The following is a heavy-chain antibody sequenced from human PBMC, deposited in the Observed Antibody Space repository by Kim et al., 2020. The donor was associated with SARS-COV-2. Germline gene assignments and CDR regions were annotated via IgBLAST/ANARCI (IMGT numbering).Heavy chain of an antibody. J-gene: IGHJ5*02. D-gene: IGHD6-19*01. CDR1: GGSISSYY. V-gene: IGHV4-59*13. Sequence: SETLSLTCTVSGGSISSYYWSWIRQPPGKGLEWIGYIYYSGSTNYNPSLKSRVTISVDTSKNQFSLKLSSVTAADTAVYYCARDDSSGWYGGIGWFDPWGQGTLVTVSS. CDR2: IYYSGST. CDR3: ARDDSSGWYGGIGWFDP.